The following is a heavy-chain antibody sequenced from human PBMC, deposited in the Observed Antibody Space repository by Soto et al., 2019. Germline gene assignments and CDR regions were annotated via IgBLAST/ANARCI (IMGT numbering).Heavy chain of an antibody. V-gene: IGHV4-30-4*01. CDR1: GGSISSGDYY. CDR3: ARDAYLDSSGYYPLWY. J-gene: IGHJ4*02. CDR2: IYYSGST. Sequence: PSETLSLTCTVSGGSISSGDYYWSWIRQPPGKGLEWIGYIYYSGSTYYNPSLKSRVIISVDTSKNQSSLKLSSVTAADTAVYYCARDAYLDSSGYYPLWYWGQGTLVTVSS. D-gene: IGHD3-22*01.